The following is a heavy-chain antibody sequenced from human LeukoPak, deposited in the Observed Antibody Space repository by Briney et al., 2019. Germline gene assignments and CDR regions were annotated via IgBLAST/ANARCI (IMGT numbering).Heavy chain of an antibody. CDR3: ARLRLQYPSSDY. Sequence: ASVKVSCKASGYTFTGYYMHWVRQAPGQGLEWMGWINPNSGGTNYAQKFQGRVTMTRDTSTSTAYMELSRLRSDDTAVYYCARLRLQYPSSDYWGQGTLVTVSS. D-gene: IGHD4-11*01. J-gene: IGHJ4*02. CDR2: INPNSGGT. V-gene: IGHV1-2*02. CDR1: GYTFTGYY.